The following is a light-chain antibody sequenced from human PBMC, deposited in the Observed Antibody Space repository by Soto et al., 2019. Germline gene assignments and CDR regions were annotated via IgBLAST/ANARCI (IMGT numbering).Light chain of an antibody. CDR1: QTITRSF. CDR2: GAS. Sequence: EIVLTQSPGTLSLSAGERATLSCRASQTITRSFLAWYQQKRGQAPRLVIYGASSRAAGIPERFSGSASGTDFTLTISRLETEDFAVYYCHQYGGSPWTFGQGTKVDIK. J-gene: IGKJ1*01. V-gene: IGKV3-20*01. CDR3: HQYGGSPWT.